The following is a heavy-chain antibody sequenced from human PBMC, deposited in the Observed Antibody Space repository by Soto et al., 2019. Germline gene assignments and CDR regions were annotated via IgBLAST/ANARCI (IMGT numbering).Heavy chain of an antibody. V-gene: IGHV3-30-3*01. CDR2: ISYDGSNK. CDR1: GFTFSSYA. Sequence: QVQLVESGGGVVQPGRSLRLSCAASGFTFSSYAIHWVRQAPGKGLEWVAVISYDGSNKYYADSVKGRFTISRDNSKNTLYLQMNSLRAEDTAVYYCARGVQTACGYTYGCPGGWYFDLWGRGTLVTVSS. D-gene: IGHD5-18*01. CDR3: ARGVQTACGYTYGCPGGWYFDL. J-gene: IGHJ2*01.